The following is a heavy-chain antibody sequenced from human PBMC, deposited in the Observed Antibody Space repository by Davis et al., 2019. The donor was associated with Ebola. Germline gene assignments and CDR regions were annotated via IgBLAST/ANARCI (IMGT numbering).Heavy chain of an antibody. CDR3: ARQVTGDPGGFDY. CDR2: IYYSGST. V-gene: IGHV4-39*01. Sequence: MPSETLSLTCTVSGGSISSSSYYWGWIRQPPGKGLEWIGCIYYSGSTHYNPSLKSRVTIAVDTSKNQFSLKLSSVTAADTAVYYCARQVTGDPGGFDYWGQGTLVTVSS. D-gene: IGHD7-27*01. CDR1: GGSISSSSYY. J-gene: IGHJ4*02.